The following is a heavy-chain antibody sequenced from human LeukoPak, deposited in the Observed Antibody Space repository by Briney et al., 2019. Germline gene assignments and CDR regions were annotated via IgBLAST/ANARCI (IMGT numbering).Heavy chain of an antibody. CDR1: GFTFINSW. V-gene: IGHV3-15*01. J-gene: IGHJ4*02. Sequence: GGSLRLSCAASGFTFINSWMSWVRQAPGKGLEWVGHIRSKADGETAVYSAPVQGRFTISRDDSRNSVFLQMNTLTAEDAAVYYCTTDRFNWGQGALVTVSS. D-gene: IGHD3-3*01. CDR2: IRSKADGETA. CDR3: TTDRFN.